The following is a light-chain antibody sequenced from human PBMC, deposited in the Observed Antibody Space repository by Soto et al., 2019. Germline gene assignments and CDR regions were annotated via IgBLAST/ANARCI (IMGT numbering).Light chain of an antibody. V-gene: IGKV2-28*01. Sequence: DIVMTQSPLSLPVTPGEPASISCRSSQSLLHSNGCNYLDWYLQKPGQSPQLLIYLGSNRASGVPDRFSGSGSGTDFTLKISRVEAEDVGVYYCMQALQTWTFGQGTKVDIK. CDR1: QSLLHSNGCNY. J-gene: IGKJ1*01. CDR3: MQALQTWT. CDR2: LGS.